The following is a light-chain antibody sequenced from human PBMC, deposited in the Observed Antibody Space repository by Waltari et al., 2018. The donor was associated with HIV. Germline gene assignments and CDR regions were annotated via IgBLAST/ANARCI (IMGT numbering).Light chain of an antibody. CDR1: EAKYQY. Sequence: SYEVTQTPSVSVSPGQPASITCSGEEAKYQYVCWYQQRPGQSPSLVRYEDSKRPSGIPERFSGSNSGNTATLTISGTQVTDEADYYCQVCDSSPGTVVFGGGTKLTVL. CDR3: QVCDSSPGTVV. CDR2: EDS. J-gene: IGLJ2*01. V-gene: IGLV3-1*01.